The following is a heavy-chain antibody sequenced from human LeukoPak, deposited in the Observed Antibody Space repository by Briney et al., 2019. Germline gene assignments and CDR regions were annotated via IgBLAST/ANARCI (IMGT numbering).Heavy chain of an antibody. CDR2: ITGSSETI. J-gene: IGHJ4*02. Sequence: GGSLRLSCAASGFTFSSYSMNWVRQAPGKGLEWLSYITGSSETIYYADTVKGRSTISRDNAKNSLFLQMNSLRDEGTAVYFCARAGGAYNYDDSWGQGTLVTVSS. D-gene: IGHD5-12*01. V-gene: IGHV3-48*02. CDR1: GFTFSSYS. CDR3: ARAGGAYNYDDS.